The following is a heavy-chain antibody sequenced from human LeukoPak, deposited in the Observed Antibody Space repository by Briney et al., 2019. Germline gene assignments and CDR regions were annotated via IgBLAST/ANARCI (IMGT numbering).Heavy chain of an antibody. CDR1: GGSISSSSYY. D-gene: IGHD2-2*02. V-gene: IGHV4-39*01. Sequence: SETLSLTCTVSGGSISSSSYYWGWIRQPPGKGLEWIGSIYYSGSTYYNPSLKSRVTISVDTSKNQFSLKLSSVTAADTAVYYCARLGPAAIGRGYYYYMDVWGQGTLVTVSS. J-gene: IGHJ6*03. CDR3: ARLGPAAIGRGYYYYMDV. CDR2: IYYSGST.